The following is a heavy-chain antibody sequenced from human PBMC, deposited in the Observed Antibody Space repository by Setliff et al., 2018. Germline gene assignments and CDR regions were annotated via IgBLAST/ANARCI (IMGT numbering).Heavy chain of an antibody. CDR3: ARDFGSHFFDY. CDR1: GFTFSDYY. V-gene: IGHV3-11*04. J-gene: IGHJ4*02. CDR2: ISRGGNTI. Sequence: GGSLRLSCAASGFTFSDYYMNWIRQAPGKGLEWVLYISRGGNTIYYADSVKGRFTICRDNAKNSLYLQMNSLRAEDTAVYYCARDFGSHFFDYWGQGTLVTVSS. D-gene: IGHD3-16*01.